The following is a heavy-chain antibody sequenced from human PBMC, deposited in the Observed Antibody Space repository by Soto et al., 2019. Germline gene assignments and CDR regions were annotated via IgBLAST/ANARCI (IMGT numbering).Heavy chain of an antibody. CDR1: GFTFSSYG. Sequence: QVQLVESGGGVXQPGXSLRLSCAASGFTFSSYGMHWVRQAPGKGLEWVAVIWYDGSNKYYADSVKGRFTISRDNSKNTLYLQMNSLRAEDTAVYYCARDRGYSYGWAFDYWGQGTLVTVSS. CDR3: ARDRGYSYGWAFDY. CDR2: IWYDGSNK. J-gene: IGHJ4*02. D-gene: IGHD5-18*01. V-gene: IGHV3-33*01.